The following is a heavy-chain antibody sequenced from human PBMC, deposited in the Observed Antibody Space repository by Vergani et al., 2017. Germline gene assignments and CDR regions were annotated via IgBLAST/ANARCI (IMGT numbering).Heavy chain of an antibody. CDR1: GFTFDDYA. Sequence: EVQLVESGGGLVQPGRSLRLSCAASGFTFDDYAMHWVRQAPGKGLEWVSRINSDGSSTSYADSVKGRFTISRDNAKNTLYLQMNSLRAEDTAVYYCARGSPRYFDLWGRGTLVTVSS. CDR3: ARGSPRYFDL. D-gene: IGHD6-19*01. J-gene: IGHJ2*01. CDR2: INSDGSST. V-gene: IGHV3-9*01.